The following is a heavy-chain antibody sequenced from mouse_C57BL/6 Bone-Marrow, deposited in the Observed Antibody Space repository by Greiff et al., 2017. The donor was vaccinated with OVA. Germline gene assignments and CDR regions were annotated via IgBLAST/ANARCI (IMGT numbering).Heavy chain of an antibody. D-gene: IGHD1-1*01. J-gene: IGHJ4*01. CDR3: ARHYYYGSSPYYAMDY. Sequence: EVKVVESGGGLVQPGGSLKLSCAASGFTFSDYGMAWVRQAPRKGPEWVAFISNLAYSIYYADTVTGRFTISRENAKNTLYLEMSSLRSEDTAMYYCARHYYYGSSPYYAMDYWGQGTSVTVSS. CDR1: GFTFSDYG. CDR2: ISNLAYSI. V-gene: IGHV5-15*01.